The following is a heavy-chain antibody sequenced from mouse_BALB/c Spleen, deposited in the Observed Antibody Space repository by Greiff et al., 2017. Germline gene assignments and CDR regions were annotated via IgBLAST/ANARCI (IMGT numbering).Heavy chain of an antibody. CDR1: GFNIKDYY. CDR3: NGYYYGSS. CDR2: IDPENGDT. V-gene: IGHV14-4*02. J-gene: IGHJ3*01. Sequence: EVQLQQSGAELVRSGASVKLSCTASGFNIKDYYMHWVKQRPEQGLEWIGWIDPENGDTEYAPKFQGKATMTADTSSNTAYLQLSSLTSEDTAVYYCNGYYYGSSWGQGTLVTVSA. D-gene: IGHD1-1*01.